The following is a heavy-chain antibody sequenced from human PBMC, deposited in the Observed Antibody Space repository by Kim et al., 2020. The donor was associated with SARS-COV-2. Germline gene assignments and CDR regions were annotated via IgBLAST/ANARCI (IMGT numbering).Heavy chain of an antibody. J-gene: IGHJ4*02. CDR1: GGSFSGYY. CDR2: ISHGGSS. D-gene: IGHD2-15*01. Sequence: SETLSLTCAVYGGSFSGYYWSWIRQPPGKGLEWIGEISHGGSSNYNPSLKSRVTISVDRSKNQFSLKLTSVTAADTAVYYCARVAQDVYLEFWGRGNLVTVSS. V-gene: IGHV4-34*01. CDR3: ARVAQDVYLEF.